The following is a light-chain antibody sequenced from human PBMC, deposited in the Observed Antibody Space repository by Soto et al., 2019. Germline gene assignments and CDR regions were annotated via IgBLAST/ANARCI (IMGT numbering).Light chain of an antibody. CDR2: EVT. Sequence: QSALTQPASVSGSPGQSITISCTGTPSDIGRYNYVSWYQQFPGKVPKLLIYEVTSRPSEVSARFTGSKSGSTASLTISGLQAEDEADYYCSSYSTTSSPHVLFGGGTK. CDR3: SSYSTTSSPHVL. CDR1: PSDIGRYNY. V-gene: IGLV2-14*01. J-gene: IGLJ2*01.